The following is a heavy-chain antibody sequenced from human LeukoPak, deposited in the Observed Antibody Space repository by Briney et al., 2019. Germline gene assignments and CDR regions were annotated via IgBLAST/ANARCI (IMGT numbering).Heavy chain of an antibody. J-gene: IGHJ4*02. CDR3: ARRGTASSGSYYFDH. Sequence: SETLSLTCTVSGGSISSSSYYWGWIRQPPGKGLEWIGSIYYSGSTYYNPSLKSRVTISVDTSKNQFSLKLSSVTAADTAVYYCARRGTASSGSYYFDHWGQGTLVTVSS. V-gene: IGHV4-39*01. CDR2: IYYSGST. D-gene: IGHD6-19*01. CDR1: GGSISSSSYY.